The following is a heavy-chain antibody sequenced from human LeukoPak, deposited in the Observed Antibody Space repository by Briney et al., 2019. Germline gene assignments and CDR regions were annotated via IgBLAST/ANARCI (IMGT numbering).Heavy chain of an antibody. CDR3: AKVDSGIVATGSPYFDY. Sequence: GGSLRLSCAASGFTFSDYYMSWIRQAPGKGLEWVSYITNSGSTIYYADSVKGRFTISRDNSKNTLYLQMNSLRAEDTAVYYCAKVDSGIVATGSPYFDYWGQGTLVTVSS. J-gene: IGHJ4*02. D-gene: IGHD6-13*01. CDR2: ITNSGSTI. CDR1: GFTFSDYY. V-gene: IGHV3-11*01.